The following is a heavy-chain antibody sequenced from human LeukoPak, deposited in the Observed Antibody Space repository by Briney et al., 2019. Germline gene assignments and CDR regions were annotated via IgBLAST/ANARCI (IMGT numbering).Heavy chain of an antibody. CDR2: IIPIFGTA. D-gene: IGHD6-6*01. J-gene: IGHJ6*02. CDR1: GGTFSSYA. Sequence: SVKVSCKASGGTFSSYAISWVRQAPGQGLEWMGGIIPIFGTANYAQKFQGRVTITADESTSTAYMELCSLRSEDTAVYYCARGGSEQLVRGDYYYGMDVWGQGTTVTVSS. V-gene: IGHV1-69*13. CDR3: ARGGSEQLVRGDYYYGMDV.